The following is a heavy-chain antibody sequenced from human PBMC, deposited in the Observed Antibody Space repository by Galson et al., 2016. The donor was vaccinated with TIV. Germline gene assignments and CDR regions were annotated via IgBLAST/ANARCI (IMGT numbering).Heavy chain of an antibody. D-gene: IGHD4-17*01. V-gene: IGHV3-33*08. CDR2: IWYDGTNT. Sequence: SLRLSCAASGFTFDFYGMTWVRQAPGKGLEWVAVIWYDGTNTHYADSVKGRFTISKDNSENTLNLQMNTLRAEDTAVYYCARTGANTLDNGGYGDGDGFDFWGQGTMVTVSS. CDR3: ARTGANTLDNGGYGDGDGFDF. CDR1: GFTFDFYG. J-gene: IGHJ3*01.